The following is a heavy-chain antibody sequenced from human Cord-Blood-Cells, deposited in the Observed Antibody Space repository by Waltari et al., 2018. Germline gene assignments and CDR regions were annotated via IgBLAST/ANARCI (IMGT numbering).Heavy chain of an antibody. J-gene: IGHJ2*01. V-gene: IGHV4-34*01. CDR2: INHRGST. D-gene: IGHD2-15*01. CDR1: GGSSSGFY. CDR3: AGAVEDDPDCYFDL. Sequence: QVQLQQWGAGLLKPSETLSLTCAVYGGSSSGFYWSWSRQTPGKVLEWIGEINHRGSTNYNPARTSRVTISVDTSTNQFSLKLSSVAAADTACYYCAGAVEDDPDCYFDLWGRGTLFTVAS.